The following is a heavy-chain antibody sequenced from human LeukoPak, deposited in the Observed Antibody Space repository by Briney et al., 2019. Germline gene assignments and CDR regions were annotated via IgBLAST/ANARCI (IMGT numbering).Heavy chain of an antibody. CDR3: ATGRSGYFDS. J-gene: IGHJ4*02. CDR2: IKGKTDGGIK. V-gene: IGHV3-15*01. Sequence: GGSLRLPCAASGLTLSNAWMTWVRQAPGKGLEWVARIKGKTDGGIKDYAAPVKGTFTISRDDSENTVYLQMNSLKIEDTAVYYCATGRSGYFDSWCQGTLVFVSS. CDR1: GLTLSNAW.